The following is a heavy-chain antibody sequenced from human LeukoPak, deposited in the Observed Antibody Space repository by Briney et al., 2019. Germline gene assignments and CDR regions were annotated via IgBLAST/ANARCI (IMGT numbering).Heavy chain of an antibody. CDR1: GDSISSSTYY. Sequence: PSETLSLTCSVSGDSISSSTYYWRWFRQPAGKGPEWIGRVFSTGSTNYNPSLNSRVTISVDTSKNQFSLKVNSVTAADTAVYYCARDWGSGLSDPWGQGTLVTVSS. CDR3: ARDWGSGLSDP. V-gene: IGHV4-61*02. D-gene: IGHD6-19*01. J-gene: IGHJ5*02. CDR2: VFSTGST.